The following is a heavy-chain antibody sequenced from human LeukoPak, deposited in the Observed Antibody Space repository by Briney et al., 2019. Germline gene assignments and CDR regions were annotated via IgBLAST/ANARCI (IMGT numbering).Heavy chain of an antibody. D-gene: IGHD1-26*01. CDR3: ARGVLLQGRGAFDI. CDR2: IIPNSGGT. J-gene: IGHJ3*02. Sequence: ASVKVSCKASGYTFTVYYIHWLRQAPGQGLEWMGWIIPNSGGTKYAQKFQDRVTMTRDTSISTAFMELSSLTYDDTAVYYCARGVLLQGRGAFDIWGQGAMVTVSS. CDR1: GYTFTVYY. V-gene: IGHV1-2*02.